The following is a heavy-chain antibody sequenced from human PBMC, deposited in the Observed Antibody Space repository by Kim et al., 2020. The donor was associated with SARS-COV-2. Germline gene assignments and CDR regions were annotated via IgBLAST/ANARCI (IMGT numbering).Heavy chain of an antibody. V-gene: IGHV3-11*01. CDR3: ASQYDILTGYYPNLNDYTPRL. CDR2: ISSSGSTI. Sequence: GGSLRLSCAASGFTFSDYYMSWIRQAPGKGLEWVSYISSSGSTIYYADSVKGRFTISRDNAKNSLYLQMNSLRAEDTAVYYCASQYDILTGYYPNLNDYTPRLWGQGSLVTVSP. D-gene: IGHD3-9*01. J-gene: IGHJ4*02. CDR1: GFTFSDYY.